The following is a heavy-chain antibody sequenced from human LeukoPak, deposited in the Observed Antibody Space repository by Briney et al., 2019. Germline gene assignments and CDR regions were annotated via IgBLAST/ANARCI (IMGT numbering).Heavy chain of an antibody. Sequence: PGRSLRLSCAASGFTFSSYAMHWVRQAPGKGPEWVAVISYDGGNKYYADSVKGRFTISRDNSKNTLYLQMNSLSAEDTAVYYCASQYYNILTGHCTSIDYWGQGTLVTVSS. J-gene: IGHJ4*02. CDR3: ASQYYNILTGHCTSIDY. D-gene: IGHD3-9*01. V-gene: IGHV3-30*04. CDR2: ISYDGGNK. CDR1: GFTFSSYA.